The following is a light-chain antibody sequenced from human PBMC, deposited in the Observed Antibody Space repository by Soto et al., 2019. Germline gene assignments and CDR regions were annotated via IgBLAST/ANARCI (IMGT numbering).Light chain of an antibody. V-gene: IGKV3-11*01. CDR1: QSVSGY. CDR2: DAS. CDR3: QQRSNWPWT. J-gene: IGKJ1*01. Sequence: EIVLTQSPATLSLSPGERATLSCRASQSVSGYLAWYQQKPGQAPRLLIYDASNRATGVPARFSGSGSGSDFTLTISSLEPEDFAVYYCQQRSNWPWTFGQGTKVEIK.